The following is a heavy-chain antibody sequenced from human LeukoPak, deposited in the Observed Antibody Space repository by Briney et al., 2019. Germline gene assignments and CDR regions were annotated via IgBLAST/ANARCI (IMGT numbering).Heavy chain of an antibody. CDR3: ARARERFNHSGRSAFDI. Sequence: SETLSLTCAVYGGSFSGYYWSWIRQPPGKGLEWIGEINHSGSTNYNPSLKSRVTISVDTSKNQFSLKLSSVTAADTAVYYCARARERFNHSGRSAFDIWGQGTMVTVSS. D-gene: IGHD1-14*01. J-gene: IGHJ3*02. V-gene: IGHV4-34*01. CDR2: INHSGST. CDR1: GGSFSGYY.